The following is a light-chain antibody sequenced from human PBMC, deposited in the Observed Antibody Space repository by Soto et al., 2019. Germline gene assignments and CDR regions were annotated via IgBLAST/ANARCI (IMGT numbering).Light chain of an antibody. V-gene: IGLV1-51*01. CDR3: GTWDSSLSGVV. CDR2: GND. J-gene: IGLJ2*01. Sequence: QSVLTQPPSVSAAPGQKVTISCSGSSSNIGNNYVSWHQHHPGAAPTVLIYGNDKRPSGIPDRFSASKSGTSATLDITGLQTGDEADYYCGTWDSSLSGVVFGGGTKLTVL. CDR1: SSNIGNNY.